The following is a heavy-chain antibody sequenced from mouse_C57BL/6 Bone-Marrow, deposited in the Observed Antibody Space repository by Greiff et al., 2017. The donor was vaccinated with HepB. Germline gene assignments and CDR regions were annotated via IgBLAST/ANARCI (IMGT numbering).Heavy chain of an antibody. Sequence: EVHLVESEGGLVQPGSSMKLSCTASGFTFSDYYMAWVRQVPEKGLEWVANINYDGSSTYYLDSLKSRFIISRDNAKNILYLQMSSLKSEDTATYYCARDDGTLGIDYWGQGTTLTVSS. D-gene: IGHD2-3*01. V-gene: IGHV5-16*01. J-gene: IGHJ2*01. CDR1: GFTFSDYY. CDR3: ARDDGTLGIDY. CDR2: INYDGSST.